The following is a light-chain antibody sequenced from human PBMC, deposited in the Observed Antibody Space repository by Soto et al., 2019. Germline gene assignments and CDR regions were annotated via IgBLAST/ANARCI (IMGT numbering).Light chain of an antibody. CDR2: NND. V-gene: IGLV1-40*03. Sequence: QAVVTQPPSVSGAPGQRVTISCTGTNSNIGAGYDVHWYQQLPGTAPKLLMSNNDNRPSGVPDRFSGSKSGASASLAIPGLQAEDEADYYCQSFDSTMTVFGGGTKLTVL. CDR1: NSNIGAGYD. J-gene: IGLJ2*01. CDR3: QSFDSTMTV.